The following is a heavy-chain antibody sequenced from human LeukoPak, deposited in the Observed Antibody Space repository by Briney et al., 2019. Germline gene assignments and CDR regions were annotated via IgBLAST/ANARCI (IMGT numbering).Heavy chain of an antibody. V-gene: IGHV1-46*01. CDR2: INPSGGST. D-gene: IGHD6-6*01. CDR3: ARVTPTRQRYFDY. J-gene: IGHJ4*02. Sequence: ASVKVSCKASGYTFTSYYMHWVRPAPGQGLEWMGIINPSGGSTSYAQKFQGRVAMTRDTSTSTVYMELSSLRSEDTAVYYCARVTPTRQRYFDYWGQGTLVTVSS. CDR1: GYTFTSYY.